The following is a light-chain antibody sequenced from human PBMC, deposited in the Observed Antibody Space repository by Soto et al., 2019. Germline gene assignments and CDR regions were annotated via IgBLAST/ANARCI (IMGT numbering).Light chain of an antibody. Sequence: EVVMTQSPAALSVSPGGRATLSCRTSQSVRSNLAWYQHKPGQPPRLLIYGASIRAPGIPARFSGSGSGTEFTLTVSSLQSEDFALYYCQQYNTWPRTFDQGTKVEIK. CDR3: QQYNTWPRT. CDR2: GAS. J-gene: IGKJ1*01. V-gene: IGKV3-15*01. CDR1: QSVRSN.